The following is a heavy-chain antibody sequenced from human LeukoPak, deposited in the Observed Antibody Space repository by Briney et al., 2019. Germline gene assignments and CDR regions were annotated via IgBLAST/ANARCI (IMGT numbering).Heavy chain of an antibody. Sequence: GGSLRPSCAASGFTFSSYAMHWVRQAPGKGLEWVAVISYDGSNKYYADSVKGRFTISRDNSKNTLYLQMNSLRAEDTAVYYCARERRWDCSSTSCPFDPWGQGTLVTVSS. CDR2: ISYDGSNK. J-gene: IGHJ5*02. D-gene: IGHD2-2*01. CDR1: GFTFSSYA. V-gene: IGHV3-30-3*01. CDR3: ARERRWDCSSTSCPFDP.